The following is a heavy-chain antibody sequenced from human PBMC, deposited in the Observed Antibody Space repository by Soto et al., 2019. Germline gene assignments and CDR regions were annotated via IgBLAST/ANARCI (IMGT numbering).Heavy chain of an antibody. Sequence: EVQLVESGGGLVQPGGSLRLSCAASGFTFSSCWMSWVRQAPGKGLKWVANIKEDGSQKNYVDSVKGRFTISRDNATKSLYLQMNSLRAEDTAVSYCARHDYYDSSVSYYGMDVWGQGTAVTVSS. V-gene: IGHV3-7*04. CDR2: IKEDGSQK. D-gene: IGHD3-22*01. J-gene: IGHJ6*02. CDR1: GFTFSSCW. CDR3: ARHDYYDSSVSYYGMDV.